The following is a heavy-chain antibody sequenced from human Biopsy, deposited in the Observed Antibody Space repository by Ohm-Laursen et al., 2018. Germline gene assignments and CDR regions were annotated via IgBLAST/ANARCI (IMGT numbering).Heavy chain of an antibody. CDR1: GFTFSDYY. Sequence: SLRLSCAASGFTFSDYYMSWIRQAPGKGLEFISYISSSSSTISYADSVKGRFTISRDNAKKSLYLQLNSLRAEDTAVYYCAKDVFGGFSGSTDYYAYYFDSWGQGTLVTVSS. CDR3: AKDVFGGFSGSTDYYAYYFDS. V-gene: IGHV3-11*01. D-gene: IGHD3-10*02. CDR2: ISSSSSTI. J-gene: IGHJ4*02.